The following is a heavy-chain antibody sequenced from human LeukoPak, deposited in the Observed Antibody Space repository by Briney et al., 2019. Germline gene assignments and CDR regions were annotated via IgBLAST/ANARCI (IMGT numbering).Heavy chain of an antibody. V-gene: IGHV1-58*01. CDR2: IIVGSGAT. J-gene: IGHJ4*02. Sequence: SVKVSCKASGFTSTNFAVQWVRQARGQRLEWIGWIIVGSGATKCAQDFQERVTITRDLSTSTLYMELRSLTSEDTAVHYCAADLSNPRMGASYLDSWGQGTLVTVSS. CDR3: AADLSNPRMGASYLDS. CDR1: GFTSTNFA. D-gene: IGHD3-16*01.